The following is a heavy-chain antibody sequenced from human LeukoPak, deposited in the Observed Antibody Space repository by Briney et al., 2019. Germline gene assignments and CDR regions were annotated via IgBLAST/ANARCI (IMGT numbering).Heavy chain of an antibody. CDR3: AREVSGSGGSCYDY. CDR2: IYSGGST. Sequence: GGSLRLSCAASGFTVNSYYMGWVRQAPGKGLEWISVIYSGGSTYYADSVKGRFTISRDNSKNTLYLQMNSLRAEDTAVYYCAREVSGSGGSCYDYWGQGTLVTVSS. D-gene: IGHD2-15*01. J-gene: IGHJ4*02. V-gene: IGHV3-66*01. CDR1: GFTVNSYY.